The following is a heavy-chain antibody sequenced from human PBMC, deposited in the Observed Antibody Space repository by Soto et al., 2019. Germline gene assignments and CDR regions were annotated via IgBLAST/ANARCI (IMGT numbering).Heavy chain of an antibody. D-gene: IGHD6-19*01. J-gene: IGHJ4*02. Sequence: EVQLVESGGGLVQPGGSLRLSCAASGFTFSSYWMHWVRQAPGKGLVWVSRINSDGSSTSDADSVKGRFTISRDNAKNTLYLQMNSLRAEDTAVYYCARDRGIAVAGDIDYWGQGTLVTVSS. CDR3: ARDRGIAVAGDIDY. CDR2: INSDGSST. V-gene: IGHV3-74*01. CDR1: GFTFSSYW.